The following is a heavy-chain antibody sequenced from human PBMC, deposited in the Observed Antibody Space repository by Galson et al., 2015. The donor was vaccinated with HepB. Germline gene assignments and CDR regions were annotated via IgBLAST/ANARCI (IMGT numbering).Heavy chain of an antibody. J-gene: IGHJ6*03. V-gene: IGHV1-18*01. CDR3: ARVSKPLRILEWLVGGVYMDV. CDR2: ISAYNGNT. D-gene: IGHD3-3*01. CDR1: GYTFTSYG. Sequence: SVKVSCKASGYTFTSYGISRVRQAPGQGLEWMGWISAYNGNTNYAQKLQGRVTMTTDTSTSTADMELRSLRSDDTAVYYGARVSKPLRILEWLVGGVYMDVWGKGTTVTVSS.